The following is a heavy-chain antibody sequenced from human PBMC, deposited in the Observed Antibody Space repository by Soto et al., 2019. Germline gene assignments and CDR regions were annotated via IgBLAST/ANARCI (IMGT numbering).Heavy chain of an antibody. J-gene: IGHJ4*02. CDR1: GRSISDSNW. CDR3: SRLSPWTGIDY. D-gene: IGHD3-9*01. CDR2: IYHSGST. Sequence: SETLSLTCAVSGRSISDSNWWTWVRQPPGKGLEWLGEIYHSGSTNYNPSLESRVTISIDKSKNLFSLNLTPVTAADTAVYFCSRLSPWTGIDYWGQGTLVTV. V-gene: IGHV4-4*02.